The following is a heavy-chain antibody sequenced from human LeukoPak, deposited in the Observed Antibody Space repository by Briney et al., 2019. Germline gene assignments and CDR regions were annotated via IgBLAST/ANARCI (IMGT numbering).Heavy chain of an antibody. V-gene: IGHV1-58*01. CDR1: GFTFTSSA. J-gene: IGHJ3*02. Sequence: GASVKVSCKASGFTFTSSAVQWVRQARGQRLEWIGWIVVGSGNTNYAQKFQERVTITRDMSTSTAYMELSSLRSEDTAAYYCAAEGRIAAAGPAFDIWGQGTMVTVSS. CDR2: IVVGSGNT. CDR3: AAEGRIAAAGPAFDI. D-gene: IGHD6-13*01.